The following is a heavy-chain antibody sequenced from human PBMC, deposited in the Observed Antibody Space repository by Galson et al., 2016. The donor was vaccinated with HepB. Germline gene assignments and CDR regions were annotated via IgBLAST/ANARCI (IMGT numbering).Heavy chain of an antibody. CDR1: GGSISSGDYY. D-gene: IGHD3-3*01. Sequence: TLSLTCTFSGGSISSGDYYWSWIRQHPGKGLEWIGYISYSGSTYYNPSLKGRVTISVDTSKNQFSLKLSSVTAADTAVYYCARVGRLDFWSGFYVPPFDFWGQGTLVTVSS. V-gene: IGHV4-31*03. J-gene: IGHJ4*02. CDR2: ISYSGST. CDR3: ARVGRLDFWSGFYVPPFDF.